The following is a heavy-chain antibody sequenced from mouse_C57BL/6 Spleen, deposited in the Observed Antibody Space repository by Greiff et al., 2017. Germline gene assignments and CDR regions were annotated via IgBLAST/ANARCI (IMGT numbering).Heavy chain of an antibody. CDR2: ISSGGSYT. Sequence: EVQVVESGGDLVKPGGSLKLSCAASGFTFSSYGMSWVRQTPDKRLEWVATISSGGSYTYYPDSMKGRFTISRYNAKNTVYLQMSSLKSEDTAMFYCARHEGGYWYFDVWGTGTTVTVSS. CDR3: ARHEGGYWYFDV. D-gene: IGHD1-1*02. CDR1: GFTFSSYG. V-gene: IGHV5-6*01. J-gene: IGHJ1*03.